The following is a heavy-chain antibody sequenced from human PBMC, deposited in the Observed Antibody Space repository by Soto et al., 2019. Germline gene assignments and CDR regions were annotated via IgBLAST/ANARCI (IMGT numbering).Heavy chain of an antibody. V-gene: IGHV4-59*01. Sequence: SETLSLTCTVSGGSISSYYWSWIRQPPGKGLEWIGYIYYSGSTNYNPSLKSRVTISVDTSKNQFSLKLSSVTAADTAVYYCARDLSGIGDYFGYWGQGTLVTVSS. CDR1: GGSISSYY. D-gene: IGHD6-13*01. CDR2: IYYSGST. J-gene: IGHJ4*02. CDR3: ARDLSGIGDYFGY.